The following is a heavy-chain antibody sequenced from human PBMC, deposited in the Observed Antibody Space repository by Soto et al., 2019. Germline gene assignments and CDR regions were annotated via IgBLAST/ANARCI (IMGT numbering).Heavy chain of an antibody. J-gene: IGHJ5*02. V-gene: IGHV3-23*01. Sequence: EVQLLESGGGLVQPGGSLRLSCAASGFTFSSYAMSWVRQAPGKGLEWVSAISGSGGSTYYADSVKGRFTISRDNSKNTLYLQMNSLRAEDTAVYYCAKDRTLRFLEWLPNWFDPWGQGTLVTVSS. D-gene: IGHD3-3*01. CDR3: AKDRTLRFLEWLPNWFDP. CDR2: ISGSGGST. CDR1: GFTFSSYA.